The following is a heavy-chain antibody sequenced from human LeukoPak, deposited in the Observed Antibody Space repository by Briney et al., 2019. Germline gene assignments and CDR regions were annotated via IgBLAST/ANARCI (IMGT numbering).Heavy chain of an antibody. Sequence: GESLRLSCLVSGLTFSSTWMSWVRQAPGKGLMWVSRINRDGSRTDYADSVKGRFTISRDDAKNTLYLQVNSLRAEDTAVYFCARGGSDTAMAHDYWGQGTLVTVSS. CDR1: GLTFSSTW. CDR2: INRDGSRT. D-gene: IGHD5-18*01. V-gene: IGHV3-74*01. J-gene: IGHJ4*02. CDR3: ARGGSDTAMAHDY.